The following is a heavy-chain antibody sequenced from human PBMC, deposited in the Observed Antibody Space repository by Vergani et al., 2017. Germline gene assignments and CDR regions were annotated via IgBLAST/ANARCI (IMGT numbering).Heavy chain of an antibody. V-gene: IGHV1-8*01. J-gene: IGHJ6*02. CDR2: MNPNSGNT. Sequence: QVQLVQSGAEVKKPGASVKVSCKASGYTFTSYDINWVRQATGQGLEWMGWMNPNSGNTGYAQKFQGRVTMTRNTSISTAYMELSSLRSEDTAVYYCARWSNYYYYYGMDVWGQGTTVTVSS. CDR1: GYTFTSYD. D-gene: IGHD3-3*01. CDR3: ARWSNYYYYYGMDV.